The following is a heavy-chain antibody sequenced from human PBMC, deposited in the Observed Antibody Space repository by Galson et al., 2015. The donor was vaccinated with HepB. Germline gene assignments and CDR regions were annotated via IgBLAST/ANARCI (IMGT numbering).Heavy chain of an antibody. V-gene: IGHV1-69*13. J-gene: IGHJ4*02. Sequence: SVKVSCKASGGTFSSYAINWVRQAPGQGLEWVGGIIPIFGTANYAQKFQGRVTITADESTSTAYMELSSLRSEDTAVYYCARGRWLQLGRSFDYWGQGTLVTVSS. CDR1: GGTFSSYA. CDR2: IIPIFGTA. D-gene: IGHD5-24*01. CDR3: ARGRWLQLGRSFDY.